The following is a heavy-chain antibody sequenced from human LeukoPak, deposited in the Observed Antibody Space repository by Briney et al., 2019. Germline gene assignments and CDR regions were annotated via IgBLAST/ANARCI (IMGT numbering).Heavy chain of an antibody. V-gene: IGHV3-23*01. CDR3: AKHGYSSSFWAGVY. Sequence: GGSLRLSCAASGFTFSSYEMSWVRQAPGKGLEWVSAISGSGGSTYYADSVKGRFTISRDNSKNTLYLQMNSLRAEDTAVYYCAKHGYSSSFWAGVYWGQGTLVTVSS. D-gene: IGHD6-6*01. CDR2: ISGSGGST. CDR1: GFTFSSYE. J-gene: IGHJ4*02.